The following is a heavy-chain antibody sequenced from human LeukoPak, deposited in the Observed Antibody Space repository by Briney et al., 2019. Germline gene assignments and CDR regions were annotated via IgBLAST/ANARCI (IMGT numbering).Heavy chain of an antibody. D-gene: IGHD4-17*01. CDR3: AKWSGDYPSYYLDY. CDR2: IRSDGSSK. V-gene: IGHV3-30*02. CDR1: GFTFSSYA. Sequence: PGGSLRLSCAASGFTFSSYAMSWVRQAPGKGLEWVALIRSDGSSKNYADSVKGRFTISRDASKNTVYLQMNSLRAEDTAVYSCAKWSGDYPSYYLDYWGQGTLVTVSS. J-gene: IGHJ4*02.